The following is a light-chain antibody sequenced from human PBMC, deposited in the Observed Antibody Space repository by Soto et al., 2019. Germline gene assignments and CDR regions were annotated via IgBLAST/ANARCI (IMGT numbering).Light chain of an antibody. CDR1: QGISIC. CDR3: QQANSFPLT. Sequence: DIQMTQSPSSVSASVGDRVTITCRASQGISICLAWYQQKPGKAPKLLSYGTSTLQSGVPSRFSGSGSGTDFTLTIRSLQPEDFATYYCQQANSFPLTFGPGTKVDL. CDR2: GTS. J-gene: IGKJ3*01. V-gene: IGKV1-12*01.